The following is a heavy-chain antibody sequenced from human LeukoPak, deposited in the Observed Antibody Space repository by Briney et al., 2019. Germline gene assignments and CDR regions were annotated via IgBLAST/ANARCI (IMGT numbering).Heavy chain of an antibody. CDR1: GFTFSTYW. CDR2: IKFDGSLA. CDR3: VTGHYDSRMYFDL. Sequence: GGSLRLSCGASGFTFSTYWIHWVRQAPGKGLVCVSQIKFDGSLASYADSVKGRFTISRDNAKNTLYLQMNSLGTEDTAVYYCVTGHYDSRMYFDLWGRGTLVTVSS. V-gene: IGHV3-74*01. D-gene: IGHD3-16*01. J-gene: IGHJ2*01.